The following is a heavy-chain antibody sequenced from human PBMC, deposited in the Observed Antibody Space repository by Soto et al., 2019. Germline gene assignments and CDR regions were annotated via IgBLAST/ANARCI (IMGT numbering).Heavy chain of an antibody. CDR3: ARATIFGVVSIPDYYYYGMDV. V-gene: IGHV1-2*02. Sequence: QVQLVQSGAEVKKPGASVKVSCKASGYTFTGYYMHWVRQAPGQGLEWMGWINPNSGGTNYAQKFQGRVTMTRDTSISTAYMELSRLRSDDTAVYYCARATIFGVVSIPDYYYYGMDVWGQGTTVTVSS. CDR2: INPNSGGT. D-gene: IGHD3-3*01. CDR1: GYTFTGYY. J-gene: IGHJ6*02.